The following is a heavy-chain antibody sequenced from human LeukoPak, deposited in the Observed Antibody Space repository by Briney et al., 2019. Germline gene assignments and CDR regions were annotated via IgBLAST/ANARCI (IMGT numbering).Heavy chain of an antibody. J-gene: IGHJ5*02. D-gene: IGHD3-3*01. CDR2: IRSKAHSYAT. Sequence: GGSLRLSCSASGFTFSGSAIHWVRQASGKGLEWVGRIRSKAHSYATAYAASVKGRFTISRDDSKNTAYLQMNSLKTEDTAVYYCTRQPGITIFGVVPRGHWFDPWGQGTLVTVSS. CDR3: TRQPGITIFGVVPRGHWFDP. V-gene: IGHV3-73*01. CDR1: GFTFSGSA.